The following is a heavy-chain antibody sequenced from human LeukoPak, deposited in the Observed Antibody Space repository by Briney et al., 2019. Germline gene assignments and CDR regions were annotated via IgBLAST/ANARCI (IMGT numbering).Heavy chain of an antibody. V-gene: IGHV3-30-3*01. D-gene: IGHD3-22*01. CDR3: ARVRTFYYYDSSGYFDY. Sequence: GGSLRLSCAASGFAFSSYAMHWVRQAPGKGLEWVAVISYDGSNKYYADSVKGRFTISRDNSKNTLYLQMNSLRAEDTAVCYCARVRTFYYYDSSGYFDYWGQGTLVTVSS. CDR2: ISYDGSNK. J-gene: IGHJ4*02. CDR1: GFAFSSYA.